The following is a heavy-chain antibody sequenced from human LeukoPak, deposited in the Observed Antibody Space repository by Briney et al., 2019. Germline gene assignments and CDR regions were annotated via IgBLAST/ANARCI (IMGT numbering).Heavy chain of an antibody. CDR3: ARVDLTYGSVPYMDV. V-gene: IGHV1-3*01. CDR1: GYTFTSYA. Sequence: ASVKVSCKASGYTFTSYAMHWVRQAPGQRLEWMGWINAGNGNTKYSQKFQGRVTITRDTSASTAYMELSSLRSEDTAVYYCARVDLTYGSVPYMDVWGQGTTVTVSS. J-gene: IGHJ6*02. D-gene: IGHD3-10*01. CDR2: INAGNGNT.